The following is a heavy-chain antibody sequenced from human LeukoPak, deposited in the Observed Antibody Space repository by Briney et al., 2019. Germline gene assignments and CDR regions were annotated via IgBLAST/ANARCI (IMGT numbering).Heavy chain of an antibody. V-gene: IGHV1-18*01. CDR2: ISVYNGNT. D-gene: IGHD6-25*01. CDR1: GYTFISYG. J-gene: IGHJ5*01. Sequence: GASVKVSCKASGYTFISYGISWVRQAPGQGLEWMGWISVYNGNTNYAQKFQGRVTMTTDTSMNTAYMELRSLRSDDTAVYYCARSSTHIAARYNWFDPWGQGTLVTVSS. CDR3: ARSSTHIAARYNWFDP.